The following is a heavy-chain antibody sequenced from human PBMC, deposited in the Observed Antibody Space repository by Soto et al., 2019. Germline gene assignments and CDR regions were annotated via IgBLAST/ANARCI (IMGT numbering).Heavy chain of an antibody. J-gene: IGHJ4*02. CDR3: ARAHYDYVWGSYRPDPYFDY. CDR2: IYYSGST. D-gene: IGHD3-16*02. V-gene: IGHV4-31*03. CDR1: GGSISSGGYY. Sequence: SETLSLTCTVSGGSISSGGYYWSWIRQHPGKGLEWIGYIYYSGSTYYNPSLKSRVTISVDTSKNQFSLKLSSVTAADTAVYYCARAHYDYVWGSYRPDPYFDYWGQGTLVTVS.